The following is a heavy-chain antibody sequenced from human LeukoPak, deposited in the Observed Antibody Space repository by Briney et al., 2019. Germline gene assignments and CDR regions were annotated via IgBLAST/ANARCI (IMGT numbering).Heavy chain of an antibody. CDR3: ARVIRQYYYGSGSTYYFDY. CDR1: GGSISSYY. CDR2: IYYSGST. Sequence: SETLSLTCTVSGGSISSYYWSWIRQPPGKGLEWIGYIYYSGSTNYNPSLKSRVTISVDTSKNQFSLKLSSVTAADTAVYYCARVIRQYYYGSGSTYYFDYWGQGTLVTVSS. D-gene: IGHD3-10*01. V-gene: IGHV4-59*01. J-gene: IGHJ4*02.